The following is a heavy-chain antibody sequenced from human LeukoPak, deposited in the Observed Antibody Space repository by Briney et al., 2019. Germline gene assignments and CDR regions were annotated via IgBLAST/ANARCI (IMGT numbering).Heavy chain of an antibody. D-gene: IGHD6-25*01. CDR2: IGTADDT. CDR3: ARSGYYHYYGLDV. Sequence: GGSLRLSCVASGFTFSSYDMHWVRQTTGKGLEWVSAIGTADDTFYPASVKGRFTISRDDAKNSLYLQMSNLRVGDTAVYYCARSGYYHYYGLDVWGQGTTVTVFS. J-gene: IGHJ6*02. V-gene: IGHV3-13*04. CDR1: GFTFSSYD.